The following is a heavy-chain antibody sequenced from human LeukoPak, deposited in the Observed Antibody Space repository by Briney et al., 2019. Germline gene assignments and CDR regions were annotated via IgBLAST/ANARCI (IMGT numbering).Heavy chain of an antibody. CDR3: YGGSYLFDF. CDR2: IKQDGSEK. CDR1: GFTFTTYS. Sequence: PGGSLRLSCAASGFTFTTYSMNWVRQAPGKGLEWVANIKQDGSEKNYLDSVKGRFTISRDNAKNPLYLQMNSLRAEDTAVYYCYGGSYLFDFWGRGTLVTVSS. V-gene: IGHV3-7*01. J-gene: IGHJ4*02. D-gene: IGHD3-16*01.